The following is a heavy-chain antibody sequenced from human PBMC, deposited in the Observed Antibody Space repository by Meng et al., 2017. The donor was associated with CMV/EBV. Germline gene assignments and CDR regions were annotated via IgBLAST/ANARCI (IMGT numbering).Heavy chain of an antibody. V-gene: IGHV1-18*01. CDR2: ISGYNDNT. CDR1: GYTFTHHG. Sequence: QVQLVQPGAEVTKTGASVKVSSKASGYTFTHHGISWVRQAPGQGLEWMGWISGYNDNTKYARHLQGRVTMTTDTSTNTAYMELRSLRPDDTAIYYCARDTMMIMSFDHWGPGTLVTVSS. CDR3: ARDTMMIMSFDH. J-gene: IGHJ4*02. D-gene: IGHD3-22*01.